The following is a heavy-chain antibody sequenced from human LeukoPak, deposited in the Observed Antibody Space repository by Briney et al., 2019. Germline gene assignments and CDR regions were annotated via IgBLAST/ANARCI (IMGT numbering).Heavy chain of an antibody. CDR2: IYYSGSS. V-gene: IGHV4-39*02. CDR1: GGSISSSSYF. J-gene: IGHJ4*02. Sequence: NASETLSLTCTVSGGSISSSSYFWAWIRQPPGKGLEWIGNIYYSGSSSYNPSLKRRVTISVDTSKNHFSLRLSSVTAADTAVYYCARRTSASSKIDYWGQGTLVTVSS. D-gene: IGHD3-10*01. CDR3: ARRTSASSKIDY.